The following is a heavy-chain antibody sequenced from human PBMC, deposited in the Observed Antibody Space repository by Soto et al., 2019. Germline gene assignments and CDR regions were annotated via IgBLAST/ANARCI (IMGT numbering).Heavy chain of an antibody. CDR2: LITYNGDR. CDR1: VGTFSSYG. D-gene: IGHD5-12*01. V-gene: IGHV1-18*01. CDR3: VRDASSGYRGWWDP. J-gene: IGHJ5*02. Sequence: GASVKVSCKASVGTFSSYGISWVRQAPGQGLEWMGLLITYNGDRIYAQKFQGRVILTTDTATNTAYMELGLLRSDDTAVYYCVRDASSGYRGWWDPWGQGTLVTVSS.